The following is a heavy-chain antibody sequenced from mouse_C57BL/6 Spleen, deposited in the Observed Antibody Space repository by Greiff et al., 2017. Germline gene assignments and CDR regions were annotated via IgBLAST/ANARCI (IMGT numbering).Heavy chain of an antibody. CDR1: GYTFTSYW. CDR2: INPSNGGT. CDR3: AREDYYGSSYFDY. D-gene: IGHD1-1*01. J-gene: IGHJ2*01. V-gene: IGHV1-53*01. Sequence: QVQLKQPGTELVKPGASVKLSCKASGYTFTSYWMHWVKQRPGQGLEWIGNINPSNGGTNYNEKFKSKATLTVDKSSSTAYMQLSSLTAEDSAVYYCAREDYYGSSYFDYWGQGTTLTVSS.